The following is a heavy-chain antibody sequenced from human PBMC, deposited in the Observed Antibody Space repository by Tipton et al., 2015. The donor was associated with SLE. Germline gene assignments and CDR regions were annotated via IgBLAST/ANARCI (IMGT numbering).Heavy chain of an antibody. CDR1: GLSFSGSA. Sequence: GSLRLSCAASGLSFSGSAIHWVRQASGKGLEWVGRMRSKADSYATGYAASVEGRFTISRDDSKNTAYLQMRSLRSEDTAVYYCVSGGHLDYYGQGTLVTVSS. CDR2: MRSKADSYAT. V-gene: IGHV3-73*01. J-gene: IGHJ4*02. D-gene: IGHD3-10*01. CDR3: VSGGHLDY.